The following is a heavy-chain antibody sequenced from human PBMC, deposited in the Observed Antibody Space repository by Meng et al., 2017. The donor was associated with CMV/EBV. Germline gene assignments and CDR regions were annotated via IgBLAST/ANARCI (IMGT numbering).Heavy chain of an antibody. D-gene: IGHD1-26*01. J-gene: IGHJ4*02. CDR1: GFSFSNFV. CDR2: ISSSSSYI. V-gene: IGHV3-21*01. CDR3: ARELTPGGN. Sequence: GGSLRLSCAASGFSFSNFVMHWVRQAPGKGLEWVSSISSSSSYIYYADSVKGRFTISRDNAKNSLYLQMNSLRAEDTAVYYCARELTPGGNWGQGTLVTVSS.